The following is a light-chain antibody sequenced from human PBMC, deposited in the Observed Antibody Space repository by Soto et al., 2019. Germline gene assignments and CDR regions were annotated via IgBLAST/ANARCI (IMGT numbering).Light chain of an antibody. V-gene: IGKV1-39*01. CDR3: QQTFSAPGT. Sequence: DIQMTQSPSSLSASVGDRVSVTCRTSQNISKFLNWYQEKPGKAPKVLIYVTSNLENGVPSRFSGSGSGTHFTLSISSLQPEHFATYYCQQTFSAPGTFGPGTRVEVK. CDR1: QNISKF. CDR2: VTS. J-gene: IGKJ1*01.